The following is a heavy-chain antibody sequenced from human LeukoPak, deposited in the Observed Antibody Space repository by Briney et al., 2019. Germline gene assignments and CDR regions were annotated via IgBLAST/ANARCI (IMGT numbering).Heavy chain of an antibody. Sequence: ASVKVSCKASGGTFSSYAISWVRQAPGQGLEWMGGIIPIFGTANYAQKFQGRVTITADESTSTAYMELSSLRSEDTAVYYCARSSYYGILTGIDYWGQGTLVTVSS. CDR1: GGTFSSYA. CDR3: ARSSYYGILTGIDY. V-gene: IGHV1-69*13. J-gene: IGHJ4*02. CDR2: IIPIFGTA. D-gene: IGHD3-9*01.